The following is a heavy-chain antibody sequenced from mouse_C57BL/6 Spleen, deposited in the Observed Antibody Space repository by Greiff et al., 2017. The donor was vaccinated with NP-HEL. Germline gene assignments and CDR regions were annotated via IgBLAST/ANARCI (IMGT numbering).Heavy chain of an antibody. D-gene: IGHD2-1*01. CDR3: ARGIYYGYWYFDV. V-gene: IGHV1-80*01. Sequence: VHLVESGAELVKPGASVKISCKASGYAFSSYWMNWVKQRPGKGLEWIGQIYPGDGDTNYNGKFKGKATLTADKSSSTAYLQLSSLTSEDSAVYFCARGIYYGYWYFDVWGTGTTVTVSS. CDR2: IYPGDGDT. CDR1: GYAFSSYW. J-gene: IGHJ1*03.